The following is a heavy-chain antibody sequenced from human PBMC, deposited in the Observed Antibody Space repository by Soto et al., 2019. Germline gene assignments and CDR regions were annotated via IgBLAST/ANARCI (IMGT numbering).Heavy chain of an antibody. Sequence: QVQLVQSGAEVKKPGSSVKVSCKASGGTFSSYSINWVRQAPGQGLEWMGEIIPIFGTANYAQKFQGRVTITAQESTSKAYMEQSNLRSEDTAVYYCARDGGRHSGGIDYWGQGTLVTVSS. J-gene: IGHJ4*02. CDR3: ARDGGRHSGGIDY. D-gene: IGHD1-26*01. CDR2: IIPIFGTA. CDR1: GGTFSSYS. V-gene: IGHV1-69*01.